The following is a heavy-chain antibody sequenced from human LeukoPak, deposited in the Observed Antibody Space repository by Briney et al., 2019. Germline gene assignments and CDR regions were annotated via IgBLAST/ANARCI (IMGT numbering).Heavy chain of an antibody. D-gene: IGHD5-18*01. CDR2: INPSGGST. J-gene: IGHJ6*02. V-gene: IGHV1-46*01. CDR3: ARDQGLPVFGV. CDR1: GYTFTSYY. Sequence: ASVKVSCKASGYTFTSYYMHWVRQAPGQGLEWMGIINPSGGSTSYAQKFQGRVTMTTDTSTSTAYMELRSLRSDDTAVYYCARDQGLPVFGVWGQGTTVTVSS.